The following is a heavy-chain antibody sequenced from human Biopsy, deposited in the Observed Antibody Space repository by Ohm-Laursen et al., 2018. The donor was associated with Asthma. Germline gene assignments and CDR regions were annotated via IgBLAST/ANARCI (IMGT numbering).Heavy chain of an antibody. CDR3: ARAGYRNLNNYFDP. CDR2: IYSGGTS. D-gene: IGHD4-11*01. J-gene: IGHJ5*02. CDR1: GFAVSRDH. Sequence: SLRLSCAASGFAVSRDHMFWVRQAPGKGLERVSVIYSGGTSHTADSVKGRFSISRDNSKNTLFLQMNNLRAEDTAIYYCARAGYRNLNNYFDPWGQGILVTVSS. V-gene: IGHV3-53*01.